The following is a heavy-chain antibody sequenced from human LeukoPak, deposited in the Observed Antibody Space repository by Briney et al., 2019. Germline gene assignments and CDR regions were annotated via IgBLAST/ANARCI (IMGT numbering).Heavy chain of an antibody. CDR2: IIPIFGTA. D-gene: IGHD1-26*01. Sequence: GASVKVSCKASGGTFSSYAISWVRQAPGQGLEWMGRIIPIFGTANYAQKFQGRVTITADKSTSTAYMELSSLRSEDTAVYYCAGDAPGSYYFDYWGQGTLVTVSS. CDR1: GGTFSSYA. CDR3: AGDAPGSYYFDY. J-gene: IGHJ4*02. V-gene: IGHV1-69*06.